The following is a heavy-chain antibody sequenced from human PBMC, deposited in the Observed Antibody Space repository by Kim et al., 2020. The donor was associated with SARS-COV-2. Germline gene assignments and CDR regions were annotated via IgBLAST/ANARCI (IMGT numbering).Heavy chain of an antibody. CDR3: ARGGWYSAY. J-gene: IGHJ4*02. CDR2: IHYTGST. Sequence: SETLSLTCTVSGGSITNYYWSWIRQTPGQGLEWIGYIHYTGSTKYNPSLKSRVTISVDTSKNQFSLQLNSVIAADTAVYYCARGGWYSAYWGQGTLVTVSS. CDR1: GGSITNYY. V-gene: IGHV4-59*01. D-gene: IGHD6-19*01.